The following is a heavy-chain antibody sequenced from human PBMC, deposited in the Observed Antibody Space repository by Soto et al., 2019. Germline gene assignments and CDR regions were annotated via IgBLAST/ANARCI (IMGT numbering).Heavy chain of an antibody. V-gene: IGHV1-69*08. CDR3: ARDPTRYESSGYYGDPNWFDP. CDR1: GGTFSSYT. J-gene: IGHJ5*02. Sequence: QVQLVQSGAEVKKPGSSVKVSCTASGGTFSSYTISWVRQAPGQGLEWMGRIIPILGIANYAQKFQGRVTITADKSTSPAYMELSSLRSEDTAVYYCARDPTRYESSGYYGDPNWFDPWGQGTLVTVSS. D-gene: IGHD3-22*01. CDR2: IIPILGIA.